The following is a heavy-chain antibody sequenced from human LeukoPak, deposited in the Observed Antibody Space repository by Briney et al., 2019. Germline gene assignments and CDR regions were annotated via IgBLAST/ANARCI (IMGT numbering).Heavy chain of an antibody. J-gene: IGHJ4*02. V-gene: IGHV3-74*01. CDR2: INSDGSST. D-gene: IGHD3-9*01. CDR3: ARGALEYYDILTGSPVPNY. Sequence: GGSLRLSCAASGFIFSSYWMHWVRQAPGKGLVWVSRINSDGSSTTYADSVKGRFTISRDNAKNTLYLQMNSLRAEDTAVYYCARGALEYYDILTGSPVPNYWGQGTLVTVSP. CDR1: GFIFSSYW.